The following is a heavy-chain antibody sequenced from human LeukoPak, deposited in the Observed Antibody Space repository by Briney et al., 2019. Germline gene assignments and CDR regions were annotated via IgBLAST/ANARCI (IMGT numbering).Heavy chain of an antibody. CDR1: GFIFDDYA. CDR2: ISWNSGSI. J-gene: IGHJ4*02. CDR3: AKADGFFRGYYDH. Sequence: PGGSLRLSRAASGFIFDDYAMHWVRQAPGKGLEWVSGISWNSGSIEYVDSVEGRFTISRDNAKNSLYLQMNSLRAEDTAFYYCAKADGFFRGYYDHWGQGTLVTVSS. D-gene: IGHD5-24*01. V-gene: IGHV3-9*01.